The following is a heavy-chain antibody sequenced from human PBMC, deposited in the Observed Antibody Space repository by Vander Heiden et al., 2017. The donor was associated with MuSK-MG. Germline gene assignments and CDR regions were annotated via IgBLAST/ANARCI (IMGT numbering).Heavy chain of an antibody. Sequence: EVQLLASGGGLVQPGGSLRLSCAASGFTFSSYAMSWVRQAPGKGLEWVSAISGSGGSTYYADSVKGRFTISRDNSKNTLYLQMNSLRAEDTAVYYCAKDSLYPYYYDSSGYHHTDAFDIWGQGTMVTVSS. CDR3: AKDSLYPYYYDSSGYHHTDAFDI. D-gene: IGHD3-22*01. CDR1: GFTFSSYA. CDR2: ISGSGGST. J-gene: IGHJ3*02. V-gene: IGHV3-23*01.